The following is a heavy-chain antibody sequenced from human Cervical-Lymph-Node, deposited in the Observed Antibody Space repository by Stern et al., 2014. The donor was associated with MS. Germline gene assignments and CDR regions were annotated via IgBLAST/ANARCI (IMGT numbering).Heavy chain of an antibody. J-gene: IGHJ3*02. V-gene: IGHV2-5*02. Sequence: QVTLRESGPTLVKPTQTLTLTCTFSGFSLSTSGVGVGWIRQPPGKDLEWLAHNYWDDDKPYRPSLNSRLTITKDTSKNQVVLTMTNMDPVDTATYYCAHRLEDGYSFPSAFDIWGQGTMVTVSS. CDR1: GFSLSTSGVG. CDR3: AHRLEDGYSFPSAFDI. CDR2: NYWDDDK. D-gene: IGHD5-24*01.